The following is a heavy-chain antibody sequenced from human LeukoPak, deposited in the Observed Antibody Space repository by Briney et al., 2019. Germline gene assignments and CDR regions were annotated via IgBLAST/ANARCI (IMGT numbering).Heavy chain of an antibody. D-gene: IGHD6-19*01. CDR3: ARVMALWYTSGWPQDY. Sequence: GKSLRLSCAASGFTFSSYAMHWVRQAPGKGLEWVAVISYDGSNKYYADSMKGRFTISRDNSKNTLYLQMNSLRTEDTAVYYSARVMALWYTSGWPQDYWGQGTLVTVSS. V-gene: IGHV3-30-3*01. J-gene: IGHJ4*02. CDR2: ISYDGSNK. CDR1: GFTFSSYA.